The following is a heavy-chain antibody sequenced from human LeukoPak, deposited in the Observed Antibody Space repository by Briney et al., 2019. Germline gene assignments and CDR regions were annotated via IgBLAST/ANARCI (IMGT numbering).Heavy chain of an antibody. CDR3: ARDLGNGGRNRYYFDY. CDR1: GFTFSSYS. CDR2: ISSSSSYI. Sequence: GGSLRLSCAASGFTFSSYSMNWVRQAPGKGLEWASSISSSSSYIYYADSVKGRFTISRDNAKNSLYLQMNSLRAEDTAVYYCARDLGNGGRNRYYFDYWGQGTLVTVSS. J-gene: IGHJ4*02. V-gene: IGHV3-21*01. D-gene: IGHD3-16*01.